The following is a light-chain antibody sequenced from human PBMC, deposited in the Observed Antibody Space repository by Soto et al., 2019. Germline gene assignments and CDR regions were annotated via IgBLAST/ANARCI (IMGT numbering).Light chain of an antibody. CDR1: QSISSY. J-gene: IGKJ1*01. CDR3: QQRYSTPPT. CDR2: AAS. V-gene: IGKV1-39*01. Sequence: DIQMTQSPSSLSASVGDRVTITCRASQSISSYLNWYQQKPGKAPKLLIYAASSLQSGVPSRFSGSGSVTDFTLTISSLQAEDFATDYCQQRYSTPPTFGQGTKVEIK.